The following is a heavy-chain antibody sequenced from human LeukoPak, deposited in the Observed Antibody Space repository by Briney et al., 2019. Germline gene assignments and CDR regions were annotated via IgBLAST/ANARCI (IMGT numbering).Heavy chain of an antibody. CDR1: GFTVSSNY. Sequence: GGSLRLSCAASGFTVSSNYMSWVRQAPGKGLEWVSVIYSGGSTYYPGSVKGRFTISRENAKNSLYLQMNSLRAGDTAVYYCARAPPGYCSGGSCYGWDYFDYWGQGTLVTVSS. CDR3: ARAPPGYCSGGSCYGWDYFDY. CDR2: IYSGGST. V-gene: IGHV3-66*01. J-gene: IGHJ4*02. D-gene: IGHD2-15*01.